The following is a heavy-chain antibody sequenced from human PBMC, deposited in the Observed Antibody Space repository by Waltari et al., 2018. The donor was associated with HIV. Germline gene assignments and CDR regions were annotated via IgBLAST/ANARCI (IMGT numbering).Heavy chain of an antibody. V-gene: IGHV1-69*04. CDR2: IIPSYDLA. CDR1: GGPFSRSA. Sequence: QVHLVQSGTEVKKPGSSVTVSCRASGGPFSRSAFSWVRRAPGQGLQWMGRIIPSYDLADYAQNFKGRLTITADHSTGTTSMELSGLKSEDTAVYYCAREFYDGEEKYMVDGVDPWGRGTLVTVSS. CDR3: AREFYDGEEKYMVDGVDP. J-gene: IGHJ5*02. D-gene: IGHD3-22*01.